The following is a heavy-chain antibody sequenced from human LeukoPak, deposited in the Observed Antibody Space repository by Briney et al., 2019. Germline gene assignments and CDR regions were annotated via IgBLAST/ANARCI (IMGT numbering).Heavy chain of an antibody. D-gene: IGHD3-16*02. CDR1: GGSISSYY. V-gene: IGHV4-59*01. CDR2: IYYSGST. CDR3: ARDQSFWGSYRYLPYYYGMDV. J-gene: IGHJ6*02. Sequence: SETLSLTCTVSGGSISSYYWSWIRQPPGKGLEWIGYIYYSGSTNYNPSLKSRVTISVDTSKNQFSLKLSSVTAADTAVYYCARDQSFWGSYRYLPYYYGMDVWGQGTTVTVSS.